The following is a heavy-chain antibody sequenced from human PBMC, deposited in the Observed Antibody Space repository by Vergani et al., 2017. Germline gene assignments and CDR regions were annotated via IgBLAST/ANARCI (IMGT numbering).Heavy chain of an antibody. Sequence: EVQLVQSGAEVKKPGESLRISCKGSGYSFTSYWISWVRQMPGKGLEWMGRIDPSDSYTNYSPSFQGHVTISADKSISTAYLQWSSLKASDTAMYYCARHPPSWISAAEYFQHWGQGTLVTVSS. CDR2: IDPSDSYT. CDR3: ARHPPSWISAAEYFQH. D-gene: IGHD2-2*01. J-gene: IGHJ1*01. CDR1: GYSFTSYW. V-gene: IGHV5-10-1*01.